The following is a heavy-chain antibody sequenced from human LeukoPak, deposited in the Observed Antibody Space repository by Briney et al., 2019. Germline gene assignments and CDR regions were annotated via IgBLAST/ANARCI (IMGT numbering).Heavy chain of an antibody. J-gene: IGHJ6*03. CDR3: ANLHRSGWYNYYYYYYMDV. CDR1: GFTFSSYA. CDR2: ISGSGGST. Sequence: GGSLRPSCAASGFTFSSYAMSWVRQAPGKGLEWVSAISGSGGSTYYADSVKGRFTISRDNSKNTLYLQMNSLRAEDTAVYYCANLHRSGWYNYYYYYYMDVWGKGTTVTISS. V-gene: IGHV3-23*01. D-gene: IGHD6-19*01.